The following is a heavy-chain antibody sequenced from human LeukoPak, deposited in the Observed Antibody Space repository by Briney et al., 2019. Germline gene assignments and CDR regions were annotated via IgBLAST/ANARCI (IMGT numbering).Heavy chain of an antibody. Sequence: GGSLRLSCAASGFTFSNYAMNSVRQAPGKGVEWVSYISTSGSHIHYADSVKGRYTISRDNAKNSLYLQMNSLRAEDTDVHSCARNLDYWGQGTLVTVSS. CDR1: GFTFSNYA. V-gene: IGHV3-48*03. J-gene: IGHJ4*02. CDR3: ARNLDY. CDR2: ISTSGSHI.